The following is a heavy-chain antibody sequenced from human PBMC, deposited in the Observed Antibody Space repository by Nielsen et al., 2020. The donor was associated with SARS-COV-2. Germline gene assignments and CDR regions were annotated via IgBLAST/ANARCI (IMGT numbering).Heavy chain of an antibody. CDR2: IWYDGSKS. V-gene: IGHV3-33*01. J-gene: IGHJ6*02. CDR3: AGGRSASWRSTQFYYYGMGV. Sequence: GESLKISCEASGFSFRTYAMHWVRQAPGKGLEWVALIWYDGSKSYYADSIQGRFAISRDNSKNTLYLQMNSLRAEDTAVYYCAGGRSASWRSTQFYYYGMGVWGQGTTVTVSS. CDR1: GFSFRTYA. D-gene: IGHD2-2*01.